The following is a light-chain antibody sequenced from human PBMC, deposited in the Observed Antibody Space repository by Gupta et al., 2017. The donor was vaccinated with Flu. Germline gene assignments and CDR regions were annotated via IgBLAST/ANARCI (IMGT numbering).Light chain of an antibody. CDR3: ATCDDSLNGHV. Sequence: QSVLTQPPSASGSPGQRLPISCSGSSYNIGRNTVNWYQQLPGTAPKFLMNSTNQRPSGVPDRFSGSTSGTSASLAISVLQSEDEADYYCATCDDSLNGHVFGTGTKVTVL. CDR1: SYNIGRNT. V-gene: IGLV1-44*01. J-gene: IGLJ1*01. CDR2: STN.